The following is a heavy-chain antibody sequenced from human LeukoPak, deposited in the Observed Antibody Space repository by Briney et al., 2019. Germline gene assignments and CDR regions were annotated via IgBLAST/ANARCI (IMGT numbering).Heavy chain of an antibody. CDR2: VDPEDGET. J-gene: IGHJ4*02. Sequence: GASVKVSCKVSGYTFTDYYMHWVQQAPGKGLEWMGLVDPEDGETIYAEKFQGRVTITADTSTDTAYMELSSLRSEDTAVYYCATVREGNYYDSSGYWPTLDYWGQGTLVTVSS. CDR1: GYTFTDYY. CDR3: ATVREGNYYDSSGYWPTLDY. V-gene: IGHV1-69-2*01. D-gene: IGHD3-22*01.